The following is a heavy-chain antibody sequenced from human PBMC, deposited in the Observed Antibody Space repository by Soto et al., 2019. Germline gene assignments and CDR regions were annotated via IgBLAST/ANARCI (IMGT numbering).Heavy chain of an antibody. V-gene: IGHV5-51*01. CDR3: ARAPGIAAAAWYFDL. CDR2: IYPGDSDT. CDR1: GYSFTSYW. Sequence: PGESLKISCKGSGYSFTSYWIGWVRQMPGKGLEWMGIIYPGDSDTRYSPSFQGQVTISADKSISTAYLQWSSLKASDTAMYYCARAPGIAAAAWYFDLWGRGNLLTISS. D-gene: IGHD6-13*01. J-gene: IGHJ2*01.